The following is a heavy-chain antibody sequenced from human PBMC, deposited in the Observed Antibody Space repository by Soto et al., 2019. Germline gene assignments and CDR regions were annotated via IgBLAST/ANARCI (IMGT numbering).Heavy chain of an antibody. D-gene: IGHD2-2*01. Sequence: PSETLSLTCTVSGGSISSYYWSWIRQPPGKGLEWIGYIYYSGSTNCNPSLKSRVTISVDTSKNQFSLKLSSVTAADTAVYYCARTYRNWFDPWGQGTLVTVS. J-gene: IGHJ5*02. CDR2: IYYSGST. CDR1: GGSISSYY. CDR3: ARTYRNWFDP. V-gene: IGHV4-59*01.